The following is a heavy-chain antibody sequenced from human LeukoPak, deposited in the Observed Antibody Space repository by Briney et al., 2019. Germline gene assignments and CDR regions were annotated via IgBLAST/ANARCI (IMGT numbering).Heavy chain of an antibody. Sequence: SETLSLTCTVSGGSINDYYWTWIRQAPGKGLEWLGYISNSGTTDYNPSLKSRVTMSVDTSKNEFSLKVTSVAAADTAMYYCARVVRGAVTSNCFDPWGQGTLVTVSS. J-gene: IGHJ5*02. V-gene: IGHV4-59*01. CDR1: GGSINDYY. CDR2: ISNSGTT. CDR3: ARVVRGAVTSNCFDP. D-gene: IGHD4-17*01.